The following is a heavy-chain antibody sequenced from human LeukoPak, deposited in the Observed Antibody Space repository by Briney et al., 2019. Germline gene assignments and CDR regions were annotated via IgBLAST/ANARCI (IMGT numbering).Heavy chain of an antibody. J-gene: IGHJ4*02. Sequence: PGRSLRLSCAASGFTFSSYAMHWVRQAPGKGLEWVAVISYDGSNKYYADSVKGRFTISRDNSKNTLYLQMNSLRAEDTAVYYCARASWGVLNDFDYWGQGTLVTVSS. V-gene: IGHV3-30-3*01. CDR2: ISYDGSNK. D-gene: IGHD7-27*01. CDR3: ARASWGVLNDFDY. CDR1: GFTFSSYA.